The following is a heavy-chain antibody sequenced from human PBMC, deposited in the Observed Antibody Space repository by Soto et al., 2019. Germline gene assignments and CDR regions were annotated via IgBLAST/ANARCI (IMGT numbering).Heavy chain of an antibody. CDR3: AKVRRGYSSSWYGDAFDI. J-gene: IGHJ3*02. CDR2: ISGSGGST. Sequence: GGSLRLSCAASGFTFSSCAMSWVRQAPGKGLEWVSAISGSGGSTYYADSVKGRFTISRDNSKNTLYLQMNSLRAEDTAVYYCAKVRRGYSSSWYGDAFDIWGQGTMVTVSS. CDR1: GFTFSSCA. D-gene: IGHD6-13*01. V-gene: IGHV3-23*01.